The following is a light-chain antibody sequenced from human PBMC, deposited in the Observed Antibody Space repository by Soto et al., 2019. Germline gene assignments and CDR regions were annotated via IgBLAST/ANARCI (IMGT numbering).Light chain of an antibody. CDR2: DVT. CDR3: CSYAVANTLV. Sequence: QSALAQPRSVSGSPGQSVTFSCIGTSSDIGTYNFVSWYQQNPGKAPKLLIYDVTKRPSGVPDRFSGSKSGNTASLTISGLQSEDEADYYCCSYAVANTLVFGGGTKSPS. V-gene: IGLV2-11*01. CDR1: SSDIGTYNF. J-gene: IGLJ3*02.